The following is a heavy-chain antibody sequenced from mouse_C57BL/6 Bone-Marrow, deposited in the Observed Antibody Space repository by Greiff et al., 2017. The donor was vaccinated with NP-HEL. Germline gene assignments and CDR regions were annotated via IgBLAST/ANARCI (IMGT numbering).Heavy chain of an antibody. Sequence: EVQLQQSGAELVRPGASVKLSCTASGFNIKDYYMHWVKQRPEQGLEWIGRIDPEDGDTEYAPKFQGKATMTADTSSNTAYLQLSSLTSEDTAVYYCAREYYGSSFDYWGQGTTLTVSS. J-gene: IGHJ2*01. CDR2: IDPEDGDT. D-gene: IGHD1-1*01. V-gene: IGHV14-1*01. CDR3: AREYYGSSFDY. CDR1: GFNIKDYY.